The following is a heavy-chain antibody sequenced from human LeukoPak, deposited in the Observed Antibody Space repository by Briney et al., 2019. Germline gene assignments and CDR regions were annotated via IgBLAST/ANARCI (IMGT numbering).Heavy chain of an antibody. D-gene: IGHD3-10*01. V-gene: IGHV4-38-2*02. J-gene: IGHJ4*02. CDR3: ARGLWFGDENPPYFDY. CDR1: GYSITRGYF. Sequence: SETLSLTCTVSGYSITRGYFWGWIRQSPGKGLEWIASMFHSGSTYYNPSLKSRVTMSVDTSKNQFSLKLSSVTAADTAVYYCARGLWFGDENPPYFDYWGQGILVTVSS. CDR2: MFHSGST.